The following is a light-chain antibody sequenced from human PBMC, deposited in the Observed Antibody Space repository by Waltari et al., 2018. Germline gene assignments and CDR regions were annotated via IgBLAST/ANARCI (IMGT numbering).Light chain of an antibody. CDR3: SSYAGSNNVV. Sequence: QSALTQPPSASGSPGQSVTISCTGTSSAAGRYNYVSWYQQHPGKAPKLMIYEVSKRPSGVPARLSGSKSGNTASLTVSGLQAEDEADYYCSSYAGSNNVVFGGGTKLTVL. V-gene: IGLV2-8*01. CDR2: EVS. CDR1: SSAAGRYNY. J-gene: IGLJ2*01.